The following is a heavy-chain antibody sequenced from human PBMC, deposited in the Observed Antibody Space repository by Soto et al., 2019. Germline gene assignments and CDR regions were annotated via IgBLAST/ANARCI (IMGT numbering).Heavy chain of an antibody. V-gene: IGHV3-43*01. CDR3: AKELGGRKGTSALDY. Sequence: GGSLRLSCAASGFTFDDYTMHWVRQAPGKGLEWVSLISWDGGSTYYADSVKGRFTISRDNSKNSLYLQMNSLRTEDTALYYCAKELGGRKGTSALDYWGQGTLVTVSS. CDR2: ISWDGGST. J-gene: IGHJ4*02. CDR1: GFTFDDYT. D-gene: IGHD1-26*01.